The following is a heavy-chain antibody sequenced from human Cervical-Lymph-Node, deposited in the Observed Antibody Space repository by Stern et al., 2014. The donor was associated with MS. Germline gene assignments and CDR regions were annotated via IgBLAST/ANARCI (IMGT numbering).Heavy chain of an antibody. CDR2: IYPGDSHT. CDR1: GYTFTNSY. V-gene: IGHV5-51*01. J-gene: IGHJ5*01. CDR3: ATQGPIYNWFDS. Sequence: EVQLVQSGAEVKKPGESLKISCKGSGYTFTNSYIAWVRQMPGKGLEWMGIIYPGDSHTIYSPSFQGQVTISADKSISTAYLQWSSLKSSDTAMYYCATQGPIYNWFDSWGQGTLVTVSS.